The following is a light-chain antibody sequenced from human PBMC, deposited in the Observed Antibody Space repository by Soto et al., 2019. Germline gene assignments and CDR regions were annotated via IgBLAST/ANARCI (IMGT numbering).Light chain of an antibody. CDR2: EVS. Sequence: QSVLTQPASVSGSPGQSITISCTGTTSDAGGYNYASWYQQHPGKAPKLMVYEVSNRPSGVSKRFSGSKSGNTASLTISGLQAEDEADYYCSSYTSSSTLNVFGTGTKLTVL. CDR3: SSYTSSSTLNV. V-gene: IGLV2-14*01. CDR1: TSDAGGYNY. J-gene: IGLJ1*01.